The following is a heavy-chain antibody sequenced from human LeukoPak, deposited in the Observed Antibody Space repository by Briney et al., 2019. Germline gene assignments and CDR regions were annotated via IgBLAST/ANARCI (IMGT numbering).Heavy chain of an antibody. D-gene: IGHD3-10*01. CDR1: GFTFSSYS. V-gene: IGHV3-21*01. CDR2: ISSSSSYI. J-gene: IGHJ4*02. CDR3: AREIYGSGSYYNENYFDY. Sequence: PGGSLRLSCAASGFTFSSYSMNWVRQAPGKGLEWVSSISSSSSYIYYADSVKGRFTISRDNAKNSLYLQMNSLRAEDTAVYHCAREIYGSGSYYNENYFDYGGQGTLVTVSS.